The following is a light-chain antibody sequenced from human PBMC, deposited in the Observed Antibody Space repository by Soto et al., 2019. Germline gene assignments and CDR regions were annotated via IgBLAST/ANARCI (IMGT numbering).Light chain of an antibody. CDR2: KSS. J-gene: IGKJ2*02. CDR3: QQYNGYSGT. Sequence: DTQMTQSPSTLSASVGDRVTITCRASQSINSWLAWYQQKPGKAPKLLNYKSSNLESGVPSRFSRSASGTEFTLTISSLQHDDLATYYCQQYNGYSGTFGQGTKVEIK. CDR1: QSINSW. V-gene: IGKV1-5*03.